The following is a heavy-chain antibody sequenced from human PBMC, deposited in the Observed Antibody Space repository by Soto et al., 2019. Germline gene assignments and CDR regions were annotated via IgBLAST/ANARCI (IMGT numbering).Heavy chain of an antibody. CDR3: AKDLTYSYGYGAFDI. J-gene: IGHJ3*02. D-gene: IGHD5-18*01. Sequence: QVQLVESGGGVVQPGRSLRLSCAASGFTFSSYGMHWVRQAPGKGLEWVAVISYDGSNKYYADSVKGRFTISRDNSKNTLYLQMNSLRAEDTAVYCCAKDLTYSYGYGAFDIWGQGTMVTVSS. CDR2: ISYDGSNK. CDR1: GFTFSSYG. V-gene: IGHV3-30*18.